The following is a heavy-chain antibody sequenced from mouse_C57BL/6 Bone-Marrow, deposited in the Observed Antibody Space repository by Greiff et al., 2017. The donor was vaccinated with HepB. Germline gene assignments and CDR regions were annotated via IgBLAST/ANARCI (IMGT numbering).Heavy chain of an antibody. J-gene: IGHJ1*03. V-gene: IGHV3-8*01. CDR2: ISYSGST. CDR3: ARYRYYYGSSHWYFDV. Sequence: VQLKESGPGLAKPSQTLSLTCSVTGYSITSDYWNWIRKFPGNKLEYMGYISYSGSTYYNPSLKSRISITRDTSKNQYYLQLNSVTTEDTATYYCARYRYYYGSSHWYFDVWGTGTTVTVSS. D-gene: IGHD1-1*01. CDR1: GYSITSDY.